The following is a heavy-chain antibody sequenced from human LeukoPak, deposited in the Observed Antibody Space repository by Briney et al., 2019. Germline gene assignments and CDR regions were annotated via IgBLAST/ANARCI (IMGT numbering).Heavy chain of an antibody. V-gene: IGHV3-7*04. Sequence: GGSLRLSCAASGSTLSNYYMSGVRQAPGKGLVWVANIKQDGGEKYYLDSVKGRFTISRDNAKNSLYLQMNRQRVEDTAVYYCARQYCSGGNCFFTGFDYWGQGTLASVAS. J-gene: IGHJ4*02. CDR1: GSTLSNYY. CDR2: IKQDGGEK. D-gene: IGHD2-15*01. CDR3: ARQYCSGGNCFFTGFDY.